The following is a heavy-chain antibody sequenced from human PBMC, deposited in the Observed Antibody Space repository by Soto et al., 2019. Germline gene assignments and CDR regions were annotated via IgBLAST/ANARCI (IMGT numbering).Heavy chain of an antibody. CDR2: IYWDDDK. Sequence: SGPTLVNPTQTLTLTCTFSGFSLSTSGVVVGWIRQPPGKALEWLALIYWDDDKRYSPSLKSRLTITKDTSKNQVVLTMTNVDPVDTATYYCAYRLRGGNGGTYAYFKHWGQGTLVTVSS. J-gene: IGHJ1*01. CDR3: AYRLRGGNGGTYAYFKH. V-gene: IGHV2-5*02. D-gene: IGHD1-26*01. CDR1: GFSLSTSGVV.